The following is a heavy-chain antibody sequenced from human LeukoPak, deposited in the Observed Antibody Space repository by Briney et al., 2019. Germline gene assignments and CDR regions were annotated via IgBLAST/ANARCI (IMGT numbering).Heavy chain of an antibody. D-gene: IGHD6-19*01. CDR2: IYHSGST. J-gene: IGHJ4*02. CDR3: ARVEWVAVAGTFDY. CDR1: GYSISSGYY. V-gene: IGHV4-38-2*02. Sequence: PSETLSLTCTVSGYSISSGYYWGWIRQPPGKGLEWIGSIYHSGSTYYNPSLKSRVTISVDTSKNQFSLKLSSVTAADTAVYYCARVEWVAVAGTFDYWGQGTLVTVSS.